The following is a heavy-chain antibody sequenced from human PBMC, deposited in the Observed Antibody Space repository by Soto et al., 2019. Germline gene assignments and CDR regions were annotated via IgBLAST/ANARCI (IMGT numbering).Heavy chain of an antibody. V-gene: IGHV3-33*01. Sequence: VQLVESGGGVVQLGRSLRCSWTPSGFPFSPLAFRWYPQAPGKGLEWVAVIWDNGSQRMYSDSVKGRFTISRDISKDTLFLQMHSLRVEDTAVYYCATDRGNSPFDYWGQGTLVTVSS. J-gene: IGHJ4*02. CDR2: IWDNGSQR. D-gene: IGHD1-26*01. CDR1: GFPFSPLA. CDR3: ATDRGNSPFDY.